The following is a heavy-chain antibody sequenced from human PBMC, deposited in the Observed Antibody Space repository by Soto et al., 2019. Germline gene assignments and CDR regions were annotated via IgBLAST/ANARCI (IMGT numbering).Heavy chain of an antibody. Sequence: SVKVSCRYYGFTFTSSDINRARWVTGQGLEWMGWMNPNSGNTGYAQKFQGRVTMTRNTSISTAYMELSSLRSEDTAVYYCARGFTHYDFSTMPVWGQGTTVPDSS. J-gene: IGHJ6*02. V-gene: IGHV1-8*01. CDR3: ARGFTHYDFSTMPV. CDR2: MNPNSGNT. D-gene: IGHD3-3*01. CDR1: GFTFTSSD.